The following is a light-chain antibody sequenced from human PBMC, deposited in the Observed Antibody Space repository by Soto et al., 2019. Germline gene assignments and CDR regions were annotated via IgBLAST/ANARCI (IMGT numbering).Light chain of an antibody. V-gene: IGKV3-15*01. CDR2: GAS. CDR1: QSVGGN. Sequence: EMVVTQSPVTLSVSPGDRATLSCRASQSVGGNLAWYQQKPGQAPRLLIYGASTRATGIAARFSGSGSGTEFPLTISSLQSEDFAVYYCQQYNNWPYTFGQGTKLEIK. CDR3: QQYNNWPYT. J-gene: IGKJ2*01.